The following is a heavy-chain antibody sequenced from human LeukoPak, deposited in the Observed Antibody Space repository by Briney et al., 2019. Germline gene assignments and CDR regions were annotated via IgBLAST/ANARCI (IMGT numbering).Heavy chain of an antibody. D-gene: IGHD3-10*01. CDR3: ARIPYYGSGSWGFDP. Sequence: SETLSLTCTVSGYSISSGHYWGWIRQPPGKGLEWIGSIYHSGSTYYNPSLKSRVTISVDTSKNQFSLKLSSVTAADTAVYYCARIPYYGSGSWGFDPWGQGTLVTVSS. CDR2: IYHSGST. CDR1: GYSISSGHY. J-gene: IGHJ5*02. V-gene: IGHV4-38-2*02.